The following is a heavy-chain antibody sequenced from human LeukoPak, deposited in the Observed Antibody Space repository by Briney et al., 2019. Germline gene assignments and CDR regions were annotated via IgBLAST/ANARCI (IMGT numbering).Heavy chain of an antibody. Sequence: GGSLRLSCAPSGFTFSSYWMSWVRQAPGKGLEWVANIKQDGSEKYYVDSVKGRFNISRDNAKNSLYPQMNSVRAEDTAVYYCAKGAARYDYYYMDVWGKGTTVAVSS. V-gene: IGHV3-7*01. CDR2: IKQDGSEK. D-gene: IGHD6-6*01. J-gene: IGHJ6*03. CDR1: GFTFSSYW. CDR3: AKGAARYDYYYMDV.